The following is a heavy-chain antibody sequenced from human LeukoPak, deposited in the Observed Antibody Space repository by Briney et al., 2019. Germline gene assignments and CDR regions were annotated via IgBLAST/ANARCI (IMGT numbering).Heavy chain of an antibody. J-gene: IGHJ6*03. V-gene: IGHV1-2*06. CDR1: GYTLTELS. CDR2: INPNSGGT. Sequence: ASVKVSCKVSGYTLTELSMHWVRQAPGQGLEWMGRINPNSGGTNYAQKFQGRVTMTRDTSISTAYMELSRLRSDDTAVYYCARLGYCSGGSCYEHHYYYYMDVWGKGTTVTVSS. CDR3: ARLGYCSGGSCYEHHYYYYMDV. D-gene: IGHD2-15*01.